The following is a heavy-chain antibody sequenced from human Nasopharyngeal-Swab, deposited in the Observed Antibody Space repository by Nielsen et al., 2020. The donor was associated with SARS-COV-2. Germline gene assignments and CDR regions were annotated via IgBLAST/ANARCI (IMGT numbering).Heavy chain of an antibody. Sequence: WIRQPPGKGLEWIGTIYYSGSTYYNASLKSRVTMSVDTSKNQFSLKLSSVTAADTAVYYCARDQRSGWFDAFDIWGQGTMVTVSS. V-gene: IGHV4-39*07. CDR3: ARDQRSGWFDAFDI. D-gene: IGHD6-19*01. CDR2: IYYSGST. J-gene: IGHJ3*02.